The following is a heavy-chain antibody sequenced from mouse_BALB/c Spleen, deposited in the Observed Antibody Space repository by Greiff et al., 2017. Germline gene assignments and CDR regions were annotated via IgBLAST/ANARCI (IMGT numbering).Heavy chain of an antibody. CDR2: ISDGGSYT. V-gene: IGHV5-4*02. J-gene: IGHJ3*01. Sequence: EVQLQESGGGLVKPGGSLKLSCAASGFTFSDYYMYWVRQTPEKRLEWVATISDGGSYTYYPDSVKGRFTITRDNAKNNLYLQLSSLKSEDTAMYYCARGDYPRFAYWGQGTLVTVSA. CDR3: ARGDYPRFAY. D-gene: IGHD2-4*01. CDR1: GFTFSDYY.